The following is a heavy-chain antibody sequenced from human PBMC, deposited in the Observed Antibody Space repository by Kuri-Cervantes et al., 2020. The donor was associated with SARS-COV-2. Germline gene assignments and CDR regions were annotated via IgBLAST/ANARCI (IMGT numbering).Heavy chain of an antibody. Sequence: GGSLRLSCAASGFTFRSYAMSWVRQAPGKGLEWVSVIYSGGSSTYYADSVKDRFTISRDNSKNTLYLQMNSLRAEDTAVYYCAREMKEGAVMGAFDIWGQGTMVTVSS. V-gene: IGHV3-23*03. J-gene: IGHJ3*02. CDR1: GFTFRSYA. CDR2: IYSGGSST. D-gene: IGHD1-26*01. CDR3: AREMKEGAVMGAFDI.